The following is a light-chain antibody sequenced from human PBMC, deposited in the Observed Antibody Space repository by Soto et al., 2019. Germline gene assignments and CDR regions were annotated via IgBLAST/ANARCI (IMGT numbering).Light chain of an antibody. Sequence: QSALTQPPSASGSPGQSVTISCTGTSSDVGGYNYVSWYQQHPGKAPKLMISEVSKRPSGVPDRFSGSKSGNTASLPVSGLQGEDEADYCCSSFAGNNNLVFGGGTKLTVL. CDR3: SSFAGNNNLV. CDR2: EVS. CDR1: SSDVGGYNY. J-gene: IGLJ2*01. V-gene: IGLV2-8*01.